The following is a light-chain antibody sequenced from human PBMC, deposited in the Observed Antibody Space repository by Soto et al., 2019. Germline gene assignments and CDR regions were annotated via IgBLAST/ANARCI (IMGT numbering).Light chain of an antibody. CDR3: QSYDSSLSGSYV. J-gene: IGLJ1*01. CDR1: SSNIGAGYD. V-gene: IGLV1-40*01. Sequence: QSVLTQPPSVSGAPGQRVTISCTGSSSNIGAGYDVHWYQQLPGTAPKLLIYGNSNRPSGVPDRFSGSKSGTSAPLAITGLQAEDEADCYCQSYDSSLSGSYVFGTGTKLTVL. CDR2: GNS.